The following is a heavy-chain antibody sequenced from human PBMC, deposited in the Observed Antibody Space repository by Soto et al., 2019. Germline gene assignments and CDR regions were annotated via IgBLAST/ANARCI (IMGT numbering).Heavy chain of an antibody. CDR2: IWYDGSNK. J-gene: IGHJ4*02. V-gene: IGHV3-33*01. CDR1: GFTFSSYG. CDR3: ARGDGYDPYPFDY. Sequence: SVGSLILSCSASGFTFSSYGMHWVRPAPGKGLEWVAVIWYDGSNKYYADSVKGRFTISRDNSKNTLYPQMNSLRAEDTAVYYCARGDGYDPYPFDYWGQGTLVTVSS. D-gene: IGHD5-12*01.